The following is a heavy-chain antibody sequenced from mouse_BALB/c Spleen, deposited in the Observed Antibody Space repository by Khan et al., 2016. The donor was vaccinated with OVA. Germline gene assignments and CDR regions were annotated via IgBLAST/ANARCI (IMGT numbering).Heavy chain of an antibody. CDR3: ARGNTASYWYFGV. J-gene: IGHJ1*01. V-gene: IGHV1-59*01. CDR1: GYSFTSYW. D-gene: IGHD1-2*01. Sequence: QVQLKESGAELVRPGTSVKLSCKASGYSFTSYWMNWVKQRPGQGLEWIGLIHPSDSATRLNQKFKDKATLTVDKSSSTAYMQLSSPTSEDSAVYYCARGNTASYWYFGVWGAGTTVTVSS. CDR2: IHPSDSAT.